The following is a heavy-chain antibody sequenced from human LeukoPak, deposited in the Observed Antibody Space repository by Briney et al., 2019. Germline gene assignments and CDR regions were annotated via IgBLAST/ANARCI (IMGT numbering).Heavy chain of an antibody. CDR2: IYHSGST. D-gene: IGHD3-10*01. V-gene: IGHV4-38-2*01. J-gene: IGHJ3*02. CDR3: ARAAHYGSGSIDAFDI. Sequence: SETLSLTCAVSGYSISSGYYWGWIRQPPGKGLERIGSIYHSGSTYYNPSLKSRVTISVDTSKNQFSLKLSSVTAADTAVYYCARAAHYGSGSIDAFDIWGQGTMVTVSS. CDR1: GYSISSGYY.